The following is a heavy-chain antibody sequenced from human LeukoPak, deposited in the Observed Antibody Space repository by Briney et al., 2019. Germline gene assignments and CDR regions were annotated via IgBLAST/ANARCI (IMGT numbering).Heavy chain of an antibody. Sequence: SETLSLTCTVSGGSISSYYWSWIRQPPGKGLEWIGYIYYSGNTNYNPSLKSRVTISVDTSKNQFSLKLSSVTAADTAVYYCARRTYGDYVDYFDYWGQGTLVTVSS. CDR1: GGSISSYY. V-gene: IGHV4-59*12. CDR3: ARRTYGDYVDYFDY. J-gene: IGHJ4*02. D-gene: IGHD4-17*01. CDR2: IYYSGNT.